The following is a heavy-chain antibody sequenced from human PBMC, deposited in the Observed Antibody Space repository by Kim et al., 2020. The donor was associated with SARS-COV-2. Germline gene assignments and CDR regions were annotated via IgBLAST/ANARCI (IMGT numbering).Heavy chain of an antibody. D-gene: IGHD5-12*01. Sequence: GGSLRLSCAASGFPFSRFTLSWVRQAPGKGLEWVSGISGYGGSTDYAEFVKGRFTISRDNSKSMLCLHMISLRAEDTAVYYCARGRGSFFGAGYWGQGTLVTVSS. CDR2: ISGYGGST. CDR3: ARGRGSFFGAGY. J-gene: IGHJ4*02. V-gene: IGHV3-23*01. CDR1: GFPFSRFT.